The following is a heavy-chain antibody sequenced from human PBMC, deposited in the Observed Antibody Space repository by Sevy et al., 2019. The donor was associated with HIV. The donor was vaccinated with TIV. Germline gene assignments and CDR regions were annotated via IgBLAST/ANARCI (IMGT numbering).Heavy chain of an antibody. CDR2: IIPIFGTA. D-gene: IGHD3-22*01. J-gene: IGHJ3*02. CDR1: GGTFSSYA. CDR3: ARGDNYYDSSGYGAFDI. V-gene: IGHV1-69*13. Sequence: VKVSCKASGGTFSSYAISWVRQAPGQGLEWMGGIIPIFGTANYAQKFQGRVTITADESTSTAYMELSSLRSEDTAGYYCARGDNYYDSSGYGAFDIWGQGTMVTVSS.